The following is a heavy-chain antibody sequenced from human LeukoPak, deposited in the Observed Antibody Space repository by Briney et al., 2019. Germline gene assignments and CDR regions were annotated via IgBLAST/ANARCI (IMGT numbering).Heavy chain of an antibody. V-gene: IGHV4-59*01. Sequence: SETLSLTCTVPGGSISSYYWSWIRQPPGKGLEWIGYIYYSGSTNYNPSLKSRVTISVDTSKNQFSLKLSSVTAADTAVYYCARDGLIGFDPWGQGTLVTVSS. CDR3: ARDGLIGFDP. CDR1: GGSISSYY. CDR2: IYYSGST. J-gene: IGHJ5*02.